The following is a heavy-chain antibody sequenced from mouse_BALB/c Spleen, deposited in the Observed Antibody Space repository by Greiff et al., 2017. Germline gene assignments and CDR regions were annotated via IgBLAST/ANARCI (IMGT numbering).Heavy chain of an antibody. Sequence: EVQLQQSGAELVKPGASVKLSCTASGFNIKDTYMHWVKQRPEQGLEWIGRIDPANGNTKYDPKFQGKATITADTSSNTAYLQLSSLTSEDTAVYYCARGATGWYFDVWGAGTTVTVSS. CDR3: ARGATGWYFDV. CDR2: IDPANGNT. D-gene: IGHD3-1*01. CDR1: GFNIKDTY. J-gene: IGHJ1*01. V-gene: IGHV14-3*02.